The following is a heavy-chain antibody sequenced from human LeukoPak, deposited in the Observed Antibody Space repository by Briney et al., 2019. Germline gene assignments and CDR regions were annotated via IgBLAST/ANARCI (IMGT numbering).Heavy chain of an antibody. CDR1: GFTFSSYG. V-gene: IGHV3-30*18. CDR3: AKDWGNYYGSGSYYNFTALDY. J-gene: IGHJ4*02. CDR2: ISYDGSNK. D-gene: IGHD3-10*01. Sequence: GRSPRLSCAASGFTFSSYGMHWVRQAPGKGLEWVAVISYDGSNKYYADSVKGRFTISRDNSKNTLYLQMNSLRAEDTAVYYCAKDWGNYYGSGSYYNFTALDYWGQGTLVTVSS.